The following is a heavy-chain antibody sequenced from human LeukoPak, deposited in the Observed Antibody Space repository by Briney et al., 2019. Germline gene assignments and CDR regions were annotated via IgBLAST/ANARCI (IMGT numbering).Heavy chain of an antibody. V-gene: IGHV3-23*01. CDR3: AKRHGERSSSLSGLADY. D-gene: IGHD2-2*01. CDR2: ISGRGDRT. Sequence: GGSLRLSCAASRFTFTNYAMTWFRQPPGTGLEGISIISGRGDRTYYADSVKVRLSLSRDNSKNTLYLQMNRLRAEDTAVYFCAKRHGERSSSLSGLADYWGQGTLVTVSS. J-gene: IGHJ4*02. CDR1: RFTFTNYA.